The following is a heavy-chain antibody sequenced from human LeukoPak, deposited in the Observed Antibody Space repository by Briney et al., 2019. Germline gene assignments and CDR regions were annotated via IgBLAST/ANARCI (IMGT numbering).Heavy chain of an antibody. V-gene: IGHV4-34*01. D-gene: IGHD3-10*01. CDR1: GGSFSAYY. CDR2: VKHSEST. CDR3: ATSLSGSYYYGMDV. Sequence: SGTLSLTCAVYGGSFSAYYWSWIRQPPGKGLEWIGEVKHSESTNFNPSLKSRVTISLDTSKNQFSLKLSSVTAADTAVYYCATSLSGSYYYGMDVWGQGTTVTVSS. J-gene: IGHJ6*02.